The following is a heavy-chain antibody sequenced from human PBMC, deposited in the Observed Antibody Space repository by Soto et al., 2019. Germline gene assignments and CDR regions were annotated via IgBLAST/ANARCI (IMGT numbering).Heavy chain of an antibody. J-gene: IGHJ4*02. D-gene: IGHD1-1*01. V-gene: IGHV4-39*01. Sequence: PSETLSLTCTVSGGSLGSSSYYWGWIRQSPGKGLEWIGNIYYSGNTFYNPSLKSRVTISVDTSKNQFYLHPSSVTAADTAIFYCASIAAPGTTHFDFWGQGTLVTVSS. CDR3: ASIAAPGTTHFDF. CDR2: IYYSGNT. CDR1: GGSLGSSSYY.